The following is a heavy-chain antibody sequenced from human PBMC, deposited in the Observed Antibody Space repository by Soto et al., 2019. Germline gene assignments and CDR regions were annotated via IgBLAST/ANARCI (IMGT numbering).Heavy chain of an antibody. CDR3: TRDCIITSCSPSY. Sequence: ASVKVSCKASGFTFTSSAVQWVRQARGQRLEWIGWIVVGSGNTNYAQKFQGRVTITRDTSASTAYMELSSLRSEDTAVYYCTRDCIITSCSPSYWGQGALVTVSS. D-gene: IGHD2-2*01. V-gene: IGHV1-58*01. J-gene: IGHJ4*02. CDR2: IVVGSGNT. CDR1: GFTFTSSA.